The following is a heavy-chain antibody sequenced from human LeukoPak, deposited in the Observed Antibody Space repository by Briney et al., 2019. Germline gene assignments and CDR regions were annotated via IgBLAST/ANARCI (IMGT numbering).Heavy chain of an antibody. CDR1: GGSISSSSYY. D-gene: IGHD5-18*01. CDR2: IYYSGST. CDR3: ARGAAGYSYG. Sequence: SETLSLTCTVSGGSISSSSYYWGWIRQPPGKGLEWIGSIYYSGSTYYNPSLKSRVTISVDTSKNQFSLRLSSVTAADTAVYYCARGAAGYSYGWGQGTLVTVSS. J-gene: IGHJ4*02. V-gene: IGHV4-39*07.